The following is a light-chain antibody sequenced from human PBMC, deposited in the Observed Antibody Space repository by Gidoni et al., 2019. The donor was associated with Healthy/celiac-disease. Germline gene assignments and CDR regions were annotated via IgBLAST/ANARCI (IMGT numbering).Light chain of an antibody. J-gene: IGKJ1*01. Sequence: DIQMTQSPSSLSASVGDRVTITCRASQGISNYLAWYQQTPGKVPKLLIYVASTFQSGVPSRFSGSGSGTDFTLTISSLQPEDVATYYSQTYNSAPWTFGQGTKVEIK. CDR2: VAS. CDR1: QGISNY. V-gene: IGKV1-27*01. CDR3: QTYNSAPWT.